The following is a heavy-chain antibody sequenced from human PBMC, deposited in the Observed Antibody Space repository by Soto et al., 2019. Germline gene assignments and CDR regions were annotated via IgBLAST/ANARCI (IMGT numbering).Heavy chain of an antibody. CDR3: ARGPIGYKVLNDY. CDR1: GGCVSSGSDY. CDR2: IYYSGST. Sequence: PSDSLALTCTVCGGCVSSGSDYWTWIRKPPGKGLEWIGYIYYSGSTNYNPSLKSRVTISVDTSKNQFSLKLSSVTAADTAVYYCARGPIGYKVLNDYWGQPTLVTVSS. J-gene: IGHJ4*02. D-gene: IGHD6-25*01. V-gene: IGHV4-61*01.